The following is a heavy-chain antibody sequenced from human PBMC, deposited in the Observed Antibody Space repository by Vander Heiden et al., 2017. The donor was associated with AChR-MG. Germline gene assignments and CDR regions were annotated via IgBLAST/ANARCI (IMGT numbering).Heavy chain of an antibody. CDR3: ARVLQQQLVLGAFDI. J-gene: IGHJ3*02. Sequence: QVQLVESGGGVVQPGRSLRLSCAASGFTFSSYAMHWVRQAPGKGLEWVAVISYDGSNKYYADSVKGRFTISRDNSKNTLYLQMNSLRAEDTAVYYCARVLQQQLVLGAFDIWGQGTMVTVSS. V-gene: IGHV3-30-3*01. D-gene: IGHD6-13*01. CDR1: GFTFSSYA. CDR2: ISYDGSNK.